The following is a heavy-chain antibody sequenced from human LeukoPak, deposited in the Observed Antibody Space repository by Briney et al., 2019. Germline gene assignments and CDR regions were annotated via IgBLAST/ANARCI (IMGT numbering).Heavy chain of an antibody. J-gene: IGHJ4*02. CDR3: ARSEYGDFDY. CDR2: ISYDGSNK. D-gene: IGHD4-17*01. Sequence: PGGSLRLSCAASGFTFSSYAMHWVRQAPGKGLGWVAVISYDGSNKYYADSVKGRFTISRDNSKNTLYLQMNSLRAGDTAVYYCARSEYGDFDYWGQGPLVTVSS. CDR1: GFTFSSYA. V-gene: IGHV3-30*04.